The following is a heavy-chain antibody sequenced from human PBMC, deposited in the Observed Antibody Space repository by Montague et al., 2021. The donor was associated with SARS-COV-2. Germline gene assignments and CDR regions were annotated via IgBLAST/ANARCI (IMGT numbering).Heavy chain of an antibody. Sequence: SETLSLTCTVSGVSVSNPYYHWSWIRQPPGKGLEWIGYIDYGGSPNYSPSLYSRVTISLGTSKNQLSLRLTSATAADTAVYYCATYRQRGSGRGYWGQGILVTVSS. CDR3: ATYRQRGSGRGY. V-gene: IGHV4-61*01. J-gene: IGHJ4*02. CDR1: GVSVSNPYYH. CDR2: IDYGGSP. D-gene: IGHD3-10*01.